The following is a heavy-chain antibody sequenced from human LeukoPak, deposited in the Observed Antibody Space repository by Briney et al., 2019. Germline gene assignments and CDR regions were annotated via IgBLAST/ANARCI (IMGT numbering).Heavy chain of an antibody. CDR3: AKGLVPASSGYKSANY. CDR2: ISGSGGST. Sequence: PGGSLRLSCAASGFTFSSYAMSWVRQAPGKGLEWVSAISGSGGSTYYADSVKGRFTISRDNSKNTLYLQMNSLRAEDTAVYYCAKGLVPASSGYKSANYWGQGTLVTVSS. J-gene: IGHJ4*02. V-gene: IGHV3-23*01. CDR1: GFTFSSYA. D-gene: IGHD3-22*01.